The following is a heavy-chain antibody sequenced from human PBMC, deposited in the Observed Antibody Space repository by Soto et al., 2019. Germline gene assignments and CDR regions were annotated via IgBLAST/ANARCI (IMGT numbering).Heavy chain of an antibody. V-gene: IGHV1-69*05. J-gene: IGHJ5*02. CDR2: IIPIFGTA. Sequence: QVQLVQSGAEVKKPGSSVKVSCKASGGTFSSYAISWVRQAPGQGLEWMGGIIPIFGTANYAQKFQGRVTITTDESTSTAYMELSSLRSEDTAVYYCVIEVGYDSSGYYQNWFDPWGQGTLVTVSS. D-gene: IGHD3-22*01. CDR3: VIEVGYDSSGYYQNWFDP. CDR1: GGTFSSYA.